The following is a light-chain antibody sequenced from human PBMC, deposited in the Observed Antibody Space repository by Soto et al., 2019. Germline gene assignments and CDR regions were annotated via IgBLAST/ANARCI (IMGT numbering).Light chain of an antibody. CDR2: AAS. CDR3: LQDHDYPWT. V-gene: IGKV1-6*01. Sequence: AIQMTQSPSSLSASVGDRVTIACRSSQAIRNDLNWFQHTPGKAPKLLIFAASRLQSGVPSRFSGSGSGTDFTLTITSLQPEDFATYYCLQDHDYPWTFGQGTKVDIK. CDR1: QAIRND. J-gene: IGKJ1*01.